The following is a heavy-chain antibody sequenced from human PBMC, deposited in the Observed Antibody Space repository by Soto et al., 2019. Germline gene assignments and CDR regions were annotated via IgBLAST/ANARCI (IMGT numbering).Heavy chain of an antibody. V-gene: IGHV3-33*01. Sequence: QVQLVESGGGVVQPGRSLRLSCAASGFRFSNYGMHWVRQAPGKGLEWLAVIVADGTGLHYADSVRGRFTISRDNSKNTLYLQLNSLGADDTAIYFCARDDDLPHNGLDHWGQGTLVTVPS. CDR1: GFRFSNYG. CDR2: IVADGTGL. CDR3: ARDDDLPHNGLDH. D-gene: IGHD1-1*01. J-gene: IGHJ4*02.